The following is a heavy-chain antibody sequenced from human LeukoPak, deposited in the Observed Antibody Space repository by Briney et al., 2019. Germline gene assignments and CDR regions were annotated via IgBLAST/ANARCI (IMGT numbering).Heavy chain of an antibody. CDR3: ARGQFYDSSGYGGYYFDY. CDR2: FDPEDGET. CDR1: GYTLTELS. D-gene: IGHD3-22*01. V-gene: IGHV1-24*01. J-gene: IGHJ4*02. Sequence: GASVKVSCKVSGYTLTELSMHWVRQAPGKGLEWMGGFDPEDGETIYAQKLQGRVTMTTDTSTSTAYMELRSLRSDDTAVYYCARGQFYDSSGYGGYYFDYWGQGTLVTVSS.